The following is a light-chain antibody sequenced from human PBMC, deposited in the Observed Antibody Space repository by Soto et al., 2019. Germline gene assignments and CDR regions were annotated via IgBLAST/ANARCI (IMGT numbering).Light chain of an antibody. Sequence: EIVXTXXXXXXXXSPGEXXTXSCXAXQSVSSYLAWYQQKPGQAPRLLIYDASNRATGIPARFSGSGSGTDFTLTISSLEPEDFAVYYCQQRSNWPPWTFGQGTKVEIK. CDR1: QSVSSY. J-gene: IGKJ1*01. V-gene: IGKV3-11*01. CDR2: DAS. CDR3: QQRSNWPPWT.